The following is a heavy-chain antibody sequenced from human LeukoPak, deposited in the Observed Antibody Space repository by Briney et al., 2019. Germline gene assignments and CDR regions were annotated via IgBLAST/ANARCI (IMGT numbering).Heavy chain of an antibody. D-gene: IGHD3-16*01. J-gene: IGHJ3*02. Sequence: PGGSLRLSCAASGFTFSSYEMNWVRQAPGKGLEWASFIGTTIRGISTMYYADSVKGRFTISRDNAKNSLYLQMNSLRAEDTAVYYCAKGLGGSYPRSRVFDIWGQGTMVTVSS. V-gene: IGHV3-48*03. CDR2: IGTTIRGISTM. CDR1: GFTFSSYE. CDR3: AKGLGGSYPRSRVFDI.